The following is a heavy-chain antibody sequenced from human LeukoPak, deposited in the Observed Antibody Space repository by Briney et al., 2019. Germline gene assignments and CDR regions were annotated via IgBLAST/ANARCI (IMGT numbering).Heavy chain of an antibody. Sequence: WESLSPTCTVSGGSIRSYYWSWIRQPPGKRLEWFRYIYYSGSANYTPSITSRVTISVDTSKNQFSLKLSSVTDADTAVYYCARGSTIFGVVGLTAPWGQGTLVTVSS. J-gene: IGHJ4*02. CDR1: GGSIRSYY. D-gene: IGHD3-3*01. V-gene: IGHV4-59*01. CDR3: ARGSTIFGVVGLTAP. CDR2: IYYSGSA.